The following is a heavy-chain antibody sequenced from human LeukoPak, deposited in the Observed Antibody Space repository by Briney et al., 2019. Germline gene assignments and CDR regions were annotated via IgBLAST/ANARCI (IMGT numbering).Heavy chain of an antibody. D-gene: IGHD2-15*01. J-gene: IGHJ4*02. V-gene: IGHV6-1*01. CDR1: GDSVSSNSAA. CDR2: TYYRSKWYN. CDR3: ARADGACSGGSCYGLFDY. Sequence: SQTLSLTCAISGDSVSSNSAAWNWIRQSPSRGLEWLGRTYYRSKWYNDYAVSMKSRITINPDTSKNQFSLQLNSVTPEDTAVYYCARADGACSGGSCYGLFDYWGQGTLVTVSS.